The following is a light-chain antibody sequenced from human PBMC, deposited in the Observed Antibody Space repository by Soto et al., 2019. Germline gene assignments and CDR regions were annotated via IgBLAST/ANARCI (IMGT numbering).Light chain of an antibody. CDR1: QSVSSY. CDR2: DAS. V-gene: IGKV3-11*01. CDR3: QQYGSSPLT. Sequence: EIVLTQSPATLSLSPGERATLSCRASQSVSSYLAWYQQKPGQAPRLLIYDASNRATGIPARFSGSGSGTDFTLTISSLEPEDFALYYCQQYGSSPLTFGQGTKVDIK. J-gene: IGKJ1*01.